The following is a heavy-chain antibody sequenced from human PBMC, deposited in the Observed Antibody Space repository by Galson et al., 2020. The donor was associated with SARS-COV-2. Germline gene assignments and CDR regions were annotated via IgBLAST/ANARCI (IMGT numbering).Heavy chain of an antibody. Sequence: ASETLSLTCTVSGGSISSSSYYWGWIRQPPGKGLEWLGSIYYSGSTYYNPSLKSRVTISVDTSKNQFSLKLSSVTAADTAVYYCARVPVLLWFGELSFTEYYFDYWGQGTLVTVSS. CDR1: GGSISSSSYY. CDR3: ARVPVLLWFGELSFTEYYFDY. J-gene: IGHJ4*02. D-gene: IGHD3-10*01. V-gene: IGHV4-39*07. CDR2: IYYSGST.